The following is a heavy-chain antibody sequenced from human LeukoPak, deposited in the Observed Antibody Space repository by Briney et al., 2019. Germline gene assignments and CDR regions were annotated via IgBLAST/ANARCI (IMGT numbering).Heavy chain of an antibody. J-gene: IGHJ4*02. CDR3: AKLYSSGYYYDSIDY. Sequence: GGSLRLSCAASGFTFSSYAMSWVRQAPGKGLEWVSAISGSGGSTYYADSVKGRFTISRDNSKNTLYLQMNSLRAEDTAVYYCAKLYSSGYYYDSIDYWGQGTLVTVSS. V-gene: IGHV3-23*01. D-gene: IGHD3-22*01. CDR2: ISGSGGST. CDR1: GFTFSSYA.